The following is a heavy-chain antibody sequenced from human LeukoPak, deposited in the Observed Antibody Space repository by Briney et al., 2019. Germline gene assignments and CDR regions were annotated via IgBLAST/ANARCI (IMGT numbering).Heavy chain of an antibody. CDR3: ARDLVVPAARGNDAFDI. V-gene: IGHV1-18*01. J-gene: IGHJ3*02. CDR2: ISGHQGNT. D-gene: IGHD2-2*01. Sequence: ASVKVSCKASGFPFTNYGIAWVRQAPGQGLEWMGWISGHQGNTKYAQNFQGRVTMTTDTSTSTAYMELRSLRSDDTAVYYCARDLVVPAARGNDAFDIWGQGTMVTVSS. CDR1: GFPFTNYG.